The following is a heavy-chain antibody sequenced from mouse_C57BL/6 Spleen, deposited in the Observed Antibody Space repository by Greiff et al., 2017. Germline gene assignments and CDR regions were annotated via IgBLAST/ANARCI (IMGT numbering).Heavy chain of an antibody. J-gene: IGHJ3*01. CDR2: ISYDGSN. Sequence: EVQVVESGPGLVKPSQSLSLTCSVTGYSITSGYYWNWIRQFPGNKLEWMGYISYDGSNNYNPSLKNRISITRDTSKNQFFLKLNSVTTEDTATYYCAHIYYDYDGFAYWGQGTLVTVSA. CDR1: GYSITSGYY. D-gene: IGHD2-4*01. V-gene: IGHV3-6*01. CDR3: AHIYYDYDGFAY.